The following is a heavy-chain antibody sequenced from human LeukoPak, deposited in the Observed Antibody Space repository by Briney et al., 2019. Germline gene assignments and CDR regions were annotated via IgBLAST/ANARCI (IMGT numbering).Heavy chain of an antibody. V-gene: IGHV4-59*12. CDR1: GGSISGYY. CDR2: IYYSGST. D-gene: IGHD6-13*01. J-gene: IGHJ4*02. CDR3: ARDRPGGSSLDY. Sequence: SETLSLTCTVSGGSISGYYWSWIRQPPGKGLEWIGYIYYSGSTNYNPSLKSRVTISVDTSKNQFSLKLSSVTAADTAVYYCARDRPGGSSLDYWGQGILVTVSS.